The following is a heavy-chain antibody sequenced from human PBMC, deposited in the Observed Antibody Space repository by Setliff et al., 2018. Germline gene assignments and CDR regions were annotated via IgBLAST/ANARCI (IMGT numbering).Heavy chain of an antibody. D-gene: IGHD6-6*01. V-gene: IGHV3-21*04. CDR1: GFTFSSYT. CDR2: IDVSSFWI. CDR3: ATYKRSSSFEY. Sequence: GGSLRLSCAASGFTFSSYTMNWVRQAPGQGLEWVSSIDVSSFWIYYADSVKGRFTISRDNAKNSLYLQMNSPRAEDTAVYYCATYKRSSSFEYWGQGSLVTVSS. J-gene: IGHJ4*02.